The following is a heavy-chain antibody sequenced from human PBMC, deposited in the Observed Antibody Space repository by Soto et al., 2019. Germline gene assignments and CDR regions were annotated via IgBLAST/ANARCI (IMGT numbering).Heavy chain of an antibody. CDR1: GGSVTNSSYY. CDR3: VSQRTTVPTQAYFDY. Sequence: PSETLSLTCTVSGGSVTNSSYYWGWIRHSPGKGLEWIGSVYYRGRSYSKSSVKSRVTISVDTSKNRFSLSLNSVTASDTAVYFCVSQRTTVPTQAYFDYWGPGALVTV. D-gene: IGHD4-17*01. CDR2: VYYRGRS. J-gene: IGHJ4*02. V-gene: IGHV4-39*01.